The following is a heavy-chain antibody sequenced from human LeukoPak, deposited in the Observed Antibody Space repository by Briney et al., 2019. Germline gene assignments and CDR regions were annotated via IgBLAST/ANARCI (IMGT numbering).Heavy chain of an antibody. D-gene: IGHD6-13*01. J-gene: IGHJ5*02. CDR3: ARLPSIAAAWFDP. V-gene: IGHV4-59*08. Sequence: SETLSLTCTVSGGSISSYYWSWIRQPPGKGLEWIGYIYYSGSTNYNPSLKSRVTISVDTSKNQFSLKLSAMTAADTAVYYCARLPSIAAAWFDPWGQGTLVTVSS. CDR2: IYYSGST. CDR1: GGSISSYY.